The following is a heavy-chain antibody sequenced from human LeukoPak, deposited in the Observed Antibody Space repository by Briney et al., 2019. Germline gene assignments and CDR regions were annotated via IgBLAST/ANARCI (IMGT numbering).Heavy chain of an antibody. CDR2: IYTSGST. V-gene: IGHV4-61*02. CDR3: AREQWAYRSYYASSGYHDY. Sequence: SETLSLTCTVSGGSISSGSYFWSWIRQPAGKGLEWIGRIYTSGSTNYSPSVKSRVTISVDTSRNQFSLNLTSVTAADAAMYYCAREQWAYRSYYASSGYHDYWGQGTLVTVSS. J-gene: IGHJ4*02. CDR1: GGSISSGSYF. D-gene: IGHD3-22*01.